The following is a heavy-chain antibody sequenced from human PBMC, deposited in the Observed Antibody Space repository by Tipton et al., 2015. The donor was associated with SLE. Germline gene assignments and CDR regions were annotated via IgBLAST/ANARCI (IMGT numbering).Heavy chain of an antibody. CDR2: MYHSGGT. J-gene: IGHJ4*02. D-gene: IGHD6-6*01. Sequence: TLSLTCAVSGYSISSGYYWGWIRQSPGKGLEWIGSMYHSGGTYFNPSLKSRVTISVDTSKNQFSLKLSSVTAADTAVHYCARSTDRSSFDTLAYWGQGTLVTVSS. CDR1: GYSISSGYY. V-gene: IGHV4-38-2*01. CDR3: ARSTDRSSFDTLAY.